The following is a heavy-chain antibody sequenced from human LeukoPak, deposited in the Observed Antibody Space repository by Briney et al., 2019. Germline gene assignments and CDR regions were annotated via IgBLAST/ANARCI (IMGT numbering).Heavy chain of an antibody. CDR2: INTDGSST. CDR1: GFTFSSYW. CDR3: ARTYDFWSGYYSTAIDY. V-gene: IGHV3-74*01. Sequence: PGGSLRLSCAVSGFTFSSYWMHWVRQAPGKGLVWVSRINTDGSSTSYADSVKGRFTISRDNAKNTLYLQMNSLRAEDTAVYYCARTYDFWSGYYSTAIDYWGQGTLVTVSS. D-gene: IGHD3-3*01. J-gene: IGHJ4*02.